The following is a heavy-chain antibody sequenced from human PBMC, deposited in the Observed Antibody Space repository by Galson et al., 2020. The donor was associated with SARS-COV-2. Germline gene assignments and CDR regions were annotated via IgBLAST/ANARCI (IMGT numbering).Heavy chain of an antibody. CDR2: IYYSGTT. CDR3: ARGGWSLDY. J-gene: IGHJ4*02. Sequence: SETLSLTCTVSGGSMSSFYWSWIRQSPRKGLEWIGYIYYSGTTNYNPSLKSRVSISVDTSKNQFSLKLNSVTAADTAVYYCARGGWSLDYWGRGTLVTVSS. V-gene: IGHV4-59*01. CDR1: GGSMSSFY.